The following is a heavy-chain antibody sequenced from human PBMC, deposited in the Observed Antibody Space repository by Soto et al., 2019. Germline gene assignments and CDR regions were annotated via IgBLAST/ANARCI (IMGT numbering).Heavy chain of an antibody. Sequence: QVQLVESGGGVVQPGRSLRLSCAASAFTFSSYGMHWVRQAPGKGLEWVALIWYDASNKYYADSVKGRFTISRDNSKNTLYLEMNSLRAEDTAVYYCARDWYFDLWGCGTLVTVSS. CDR1: AFTFSSYG. V-gene: IGHV3-33*01. CDR2: IWYDASNK. CDR3: ARDWYFDL. J-gene: IGHJ2*01.